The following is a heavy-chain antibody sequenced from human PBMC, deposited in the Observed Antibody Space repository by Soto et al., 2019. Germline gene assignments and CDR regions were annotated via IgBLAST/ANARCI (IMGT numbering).Heavy chain of an antibody. CDR1: GGTFSSYA. CDR2: IIPIFGTA. Sequence: GASVKVSCKASGGTFSSYAISCVRQAPGQGLEWMGGIIPIFGTANYAQKFQGRVTITADESTSTAYMELSSLRSEDTAVYYCARDPHDYSFGDYYYGMDVWGQGTTVTVSS. V-gene: IGHV1-69*13. J-gene: IGHJ6*02. CDR3: ARDPHDYSFGDYYYGMDV. D-gene: IGHD4-4*01.